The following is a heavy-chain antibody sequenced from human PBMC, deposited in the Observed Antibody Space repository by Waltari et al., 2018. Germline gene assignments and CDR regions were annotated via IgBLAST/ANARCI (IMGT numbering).Heavy chain of an antibody. CDR2: IYYSGST. CDR1: GGSISSYY. D-gene: IGHD1-26*01. V-gene: IGHV4-59*01. Sequence: QVQLQESGPGLVKPSETLSLTCTVSGGSISSYYWSWIRQPPGKGLEWIGYIYYSGSTNYNPSLKSRVTISVDTSKNQFSLKLSSVTAADTAVDYCARDQDSGSYSAFDIWGQGTMVTVSS. J-gene: IGHJ3*02. CDR3: ARDQDSGSYSAFDI.